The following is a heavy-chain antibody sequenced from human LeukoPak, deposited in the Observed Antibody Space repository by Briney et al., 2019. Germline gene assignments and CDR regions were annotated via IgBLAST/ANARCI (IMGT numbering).Heavy chain of an antibody. V-gene: IGHV4-31*03. CDR1: GGSISSGGYY. J-gene: IGHJ5*02. CDR2: IYYSGST. CDR3: ARDRDYYDSSGYGT. Sequence: SETLSLTCTVSGGSISSGGYYWSWIRQHPGKGLEWIGYIYYSGSTYYNPSHKSRVTISVDTSKNQFSLKLSSVTAADTAVYYCARDRDYYDSSGYGTWGQGTLVTVSS. D-gene: IGHD3-22*01.